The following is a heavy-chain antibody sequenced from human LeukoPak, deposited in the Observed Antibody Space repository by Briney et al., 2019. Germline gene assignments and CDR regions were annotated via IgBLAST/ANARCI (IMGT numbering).Heavy chain of an antibody. CDR3: AELGITMIGGV. J-gene: IGHJ6*04. V-gene: IGHV3-23*01. CDR2: ISGSGGRT. D-gene: IGHD3-10*02. CDR1: GFTFSSYW. Sequence: GGSLRLSCAASGFTFSSYWMSWVRQAPGKGLEWVSSISGSGGRTHYADFVEGRFTISRDNFKNTLSLQMKSLRAEDTAVYYCAELGITMIGGVWGKGTTVTISS.